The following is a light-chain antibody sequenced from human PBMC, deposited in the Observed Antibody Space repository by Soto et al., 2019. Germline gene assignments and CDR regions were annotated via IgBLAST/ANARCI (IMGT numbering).Light chain of an antibody. CDR1: QGIGDT. J-gene: IGKJ1*01. CDR3: HQYNFWPT. V-gene: IGKV3-15*01. CDR2: GTS. Sequence: EIVITPSPPTLSVYSGQGATLSVRASQGIGDTLAWYQQKPGQSPRLLIYGTSTRATGVPARFSGGGSGTEFTLTINSLQSEDFAVYFCHQYNFWPTFGQGTKVDI.